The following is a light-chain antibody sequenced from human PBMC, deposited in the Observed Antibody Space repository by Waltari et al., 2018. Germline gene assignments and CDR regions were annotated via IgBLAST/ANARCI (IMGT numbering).Light chain of an antibody. CDR1: SLRRYY. Sequence: SSELTQDPTVSVALGQTVRITCQGDSLRRYYPSWYQQRPGQAPILVLYGQNSRPSGIPYRFSGSISGNTASLTITGAQAEDAADYYCHSRDSSSTRFFGGGTRLTV. V-gene: IGLV3-19*01. CDR2: GQN. J-gene: IGLJ2*01. CDR3: HSRDSSSTRF.